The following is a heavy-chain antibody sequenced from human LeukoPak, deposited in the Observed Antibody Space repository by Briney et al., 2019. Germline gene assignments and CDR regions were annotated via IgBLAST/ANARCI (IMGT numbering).Heavy chain of an antibody. D-gene: IGHD1-26*01. Sequence: PGGSLRLSCAASGFTFSSYWMSWVRQAPGKGLEWVANIKQDGSEKYYVDSVKGRFTISRDNSKNTLYLQMNSLRAEDTAVYYCAKPPWDAFDIWGQGTMVTVSS. CDR3: AKPPWDAFDI. J-gene: IGHJ3*02. V-gene: IGHV3-7*03. CDR2: IKQDGSEK. CDR1: GFTFSSYW.